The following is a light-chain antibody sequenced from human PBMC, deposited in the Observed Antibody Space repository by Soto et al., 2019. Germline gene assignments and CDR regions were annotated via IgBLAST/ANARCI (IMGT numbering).Light chain of an antibody. CDR3: QQHSNWPLT. V-gene: IGKV3-11*01. CDR1: QSVSSY. J-gene: IGKJ4*01. CDR2: DAC. Sequence: EIVLTQSPATLSLSPGERATLSCRASQSVSSYLAWYQQKPGQAPRLLIYDACNRATGIPARFSGSGSGTDFTLTISSLEPEDFAVYYCQQHSNWPLTFGGGTKVEI.